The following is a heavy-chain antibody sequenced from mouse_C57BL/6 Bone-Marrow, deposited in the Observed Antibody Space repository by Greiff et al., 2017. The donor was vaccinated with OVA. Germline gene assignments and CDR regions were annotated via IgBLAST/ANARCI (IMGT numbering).Heavy chain of an antibody. Sequence: VKLVESGAELVRPGASVKLSCKASGYTFTDYYINWVKQRPGQGLEWIARIYPGSGNTYYNEKFKGKATLTAEKSSSTAYMQLSSLTSEDSAVYCCARTTVVDYAMDYWGQGTSVTVSS. V-gene: IGHV1-76*01. CDR1: GYTFTDYY. D-gene: IGHD1-1*01. J-gene: IGHJ4*01. CDR2: IYPGSGNT. CDR3: ARTTVVDYAMDY.